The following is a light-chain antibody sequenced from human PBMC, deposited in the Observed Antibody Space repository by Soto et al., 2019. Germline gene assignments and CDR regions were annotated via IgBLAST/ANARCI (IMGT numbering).Light chain of an antibody. J-gene: IGLJ2*01. Sequence: QSVLTQPPSVSAAPGQKVTISCSGSSSTIGNNYVSWYQQLPGAAPRLLIYDDDERPSGIPDRFSGSKSGTSATLAITGLQTGDEADYYCGTWDSSLSAGQIGEGTQLTVL. CDR2: DDD. CDR3: GTWDSSLSAGQ. V-gene: IGLV1-51*01. CDR1: SSTIGNNY.